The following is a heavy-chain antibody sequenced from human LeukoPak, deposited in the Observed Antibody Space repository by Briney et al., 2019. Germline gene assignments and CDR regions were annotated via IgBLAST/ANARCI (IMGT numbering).Heavy chain of an antibody. J-gene: IGHJ5*02. CDR2: IIPIFGTA. CDR1: GGTFSSYA. Sequence: GASVKVSCKASGGTFSSYAISWVRQAPGQGLEWMGGIIPIFGTANYAQKFQGRVTITADESTSTAYMELSSLRSEDTAVYYCARDNGRPYQLHMGCNWFDPWGQGTLVTVSS. D-gene: IGHD2-2*01. V-gene: IGHV1-69*13. CDR3: ARDNGRPYQLHMGCNWFDP.